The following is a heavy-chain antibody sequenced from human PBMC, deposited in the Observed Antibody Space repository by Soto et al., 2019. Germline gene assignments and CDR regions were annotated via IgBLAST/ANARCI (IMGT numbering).Heavy chain of an antibody. CDR3: AREAVRWSYYDGLDV. Sequence: QVPLVESGGGVVQPGRSLRLSCAASGFTFSSYGMHWVRQAPGKGLEWVGRIWYDDSNKYYPDSVKGRFTVTRDNSNNTLYLQMDGLRAEDTAVYYCAREAVRWSYYDGLDVWGQGTTVTVSS. CDR2: IWYDDSNK. D-gene: IGHD3-3*01. CDR1: GFTFSSYG. V-gene: IGHV3-33*01. J-gene: IGHJ6*02.